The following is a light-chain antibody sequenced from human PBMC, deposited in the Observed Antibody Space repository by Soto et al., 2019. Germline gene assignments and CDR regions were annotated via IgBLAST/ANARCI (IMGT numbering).Light chain of an antibody. J-gene: IGLJ2*01. CDR3: QSYDSYNQV. V-gene: IGLV6-57*01. CDR2: EDN. Sequence: NFMLTQPHSVSESPGKTVTISCTRSSGSIANNYVQWYQQRPGSSPTTVIYEDNRRPSGVPDRFSGSIDSSSNSASLTISGLKTEDEADYYCQSYDSYNQVFGGGTKLTVL. CDR1: SGSIANNY.